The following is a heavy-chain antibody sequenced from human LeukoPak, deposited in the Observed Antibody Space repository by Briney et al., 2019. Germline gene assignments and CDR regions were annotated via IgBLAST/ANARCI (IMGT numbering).Heavy chain of an antibody. D-gene: IGHD6-13*01. CDR3: AGFNRGGIAAY. J-gene: IGHJ4*02. CDR1: GGSISSYY. CDR2: IYYSGST. Sequence: SETRSLTCTVSGGSISSYYWSWIRQPPGKGLEWIGYIYYSGSTNYNPSLKSRVTISVDTSKNQFSLKLSSVTAADTAVYYCAGFNRGGIAAYWGQGTLVTVSS. V-gene: IGHV4-59*01.